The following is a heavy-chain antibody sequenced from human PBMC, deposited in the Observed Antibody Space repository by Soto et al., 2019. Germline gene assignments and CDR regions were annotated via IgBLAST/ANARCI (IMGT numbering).Heavy chain of an antibody. CDR3: ARVFKQWLDY. D-gene: IGHD6-19*01. V-gene: IGHV4-59*12. J-gene: IGHJ4*02. CDR2: IYYSGST. CDR1: GGSISSYY. Sequence: SETLSLTCTVSGGSISSYYWSWIRQPPGKGLEWIGEIYYSGSTNYNPSLKSRVTISVDKSKNQFSLKLSSVTAADTAVYYCARVFKQWLDYWGQGTLVTVSS.